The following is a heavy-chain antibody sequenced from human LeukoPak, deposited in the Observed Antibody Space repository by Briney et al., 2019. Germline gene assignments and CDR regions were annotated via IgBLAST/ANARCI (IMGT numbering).Heavy chain of an antibody. CDR3: ARHSEHGSGWSFNCFDP. D-gene: IGHD6-19*01. Sequence: KPSETLSLTCAVYGGSFSGYYWSWIRQPPGKGLEWIGYIYYSGSTNYNPSLKSRVTISVDTSKNQFSLKLSSVTAADTAVYYCARHSEHGSGWSFNCFDPWGQGTLVTVSS. CDR2: IYYSGST. V-gene: IGHV4-59*08. J-gene: IGHJ5*02. CDR1: GGSFSGYY.